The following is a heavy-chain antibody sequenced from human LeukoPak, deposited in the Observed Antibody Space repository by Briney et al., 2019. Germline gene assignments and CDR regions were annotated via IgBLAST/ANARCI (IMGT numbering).Heavy chain of an antibody. J-gene: IGHJ4*02. CDR2: ISYDGSNK. CDR3: AKGPYYYDSSGYSDY. D-gene: IGHD3-22*01. V-gene: IGHV3-30*18. CDR1: GFTFSSYG. Sequence: PGGPLRLSCAASGFTFSSYGMHWVRQSPGKGLEWVAVISYDGSNKYYADSVKGRFTISRDNSKNTLYLQMNSLRAEDTAVYYCAKGPYYYDSSGYSDYWGQGTLVTVSS.